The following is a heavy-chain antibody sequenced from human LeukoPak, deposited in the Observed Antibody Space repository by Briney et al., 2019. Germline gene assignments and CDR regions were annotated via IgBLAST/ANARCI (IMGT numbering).Heavy chain of an antibody. CDR3: AKGSGGYSGSGGPHFDS. D-gene: IGHD3-10*01. CDR2: ICYDGSNK. J-gene: IGHJ4*02. Sequence: PGGSLRLSCGASGFSFSSFAMHWVRQAPGKGLEWAAVICYDGSNKYYADSVKGRFTISRDNSKNIVYLQMNSLRAEDTAVYYCAKGSGGYSGSGGPHFDSWGQGTLVAVSS. V-gene: IGHV3-33*06. CDR1: GFSFSSFA.